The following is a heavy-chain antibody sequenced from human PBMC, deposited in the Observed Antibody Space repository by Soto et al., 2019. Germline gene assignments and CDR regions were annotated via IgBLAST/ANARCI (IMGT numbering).Heavy chain of an antibody. CDR2: TYPGDSAT. CDR1: RFAFSNYW. Sequence: GESLKISCKTSRFAFSNYWVGWVRQMPGKGFEWMGITYPGDSATKYSPSFQGHVTISSDKSTNTAYLQWSSLRASDTAIYFCAANPRHDTDPLWHYWGQGTLVTVSS. J-gene: IGHJ4*02. CDR3: AANPRHDTDPLWHY. D-gene: IGHD3-16*01. V-gene: IGHV5-51*01.